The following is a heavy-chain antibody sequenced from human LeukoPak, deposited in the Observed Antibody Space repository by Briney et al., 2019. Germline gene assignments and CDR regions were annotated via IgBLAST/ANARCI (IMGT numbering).Heavy chain of an antibody. Sequence: GRSLRLSCAPSGFTFSSYSINWVRQAPGNGLEWVSSISSSISYIYYADSVKGRFTISRDNAKHSLYLQMNSLRAEDTAVHYCAREVSDSYYYDSSGYSHHLFDYWGQGTLVTVSS. CDR1: GFTFSSYS. V-gene: IGHV3-21*01. J-gene: IGHJ4*02. CDR3: AREVSDSYYYDSSGYSHHLFDY. CDR2: ISSSISYI. D-gene: IGHD3-22*01.